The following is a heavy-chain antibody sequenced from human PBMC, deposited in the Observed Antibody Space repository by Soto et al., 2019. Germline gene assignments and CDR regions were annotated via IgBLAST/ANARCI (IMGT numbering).Heavy chain of an antibody. Sequence: SETLSLTCAVYGWSFGGYYLSLIRQPPGKGLEWIGEINHSGSTNYNPSLKSRVTISVDTSKNQFSLKLSSVTAADTAVYYCARVPIAAAGTWFDPWGQGTLVTVSS. CDR1: GWSFGGYY. D-gene: IGHD6-13*01. CDR2: INHSGST. J-gene: IGHJ5*02. V-gene: IGHV4-34*01. CDR3: ARVPIAAAGTWFDP.